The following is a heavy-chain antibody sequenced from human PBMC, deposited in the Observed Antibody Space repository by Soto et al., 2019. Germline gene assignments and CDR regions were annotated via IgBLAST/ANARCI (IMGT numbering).Heavy chain of an antibody. CDR2: INGRGNYK. J-gene: IGHJ4*02. V-gene: IGHV3-21*01. D-gene: IGHD1-26*01. CDR1: GFTLTTYT. CDR3: AREDGVVGATSAFDY. Sequence: LRLSCVASGFTLTTYTMNWVRQAPGMGLEWVSSINGRGNYKYYTDSVEGRFTISRDNAKNSLYLHMNSLGAEDTAVYYCAREDGVVGATSAFDYWGQGTLVTVSS.